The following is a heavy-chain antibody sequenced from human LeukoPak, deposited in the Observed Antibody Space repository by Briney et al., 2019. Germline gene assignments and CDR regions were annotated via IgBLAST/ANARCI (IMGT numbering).Heavy chain of an antibody. Sequence: ASVKVSCMASGYTFTSYYMHWVQQAPGQGLEWMGIINPSGGSTSYAQKFQGRVTMTRDTSTSTVYMGLSSLRSEDTAVYYCAREVYCSSTSCPDDAFDIWGQGTMVTVSS. V-gene: IGHV1-46*01. CDR1: GYTFTSYY. CDR3: AREVYCSSTSCPDDAFDI. J-gene: IGHJ3*02. D-gene: IGHD2-2*01. CDR2: INPSGGST.